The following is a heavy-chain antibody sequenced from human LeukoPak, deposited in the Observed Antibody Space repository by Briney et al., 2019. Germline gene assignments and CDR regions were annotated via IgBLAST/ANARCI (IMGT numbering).Heavy chain of an antibody. CDR2: IYYSGST. Sequence: PSETLFLTCTVSGGSMSSYYWNWIRQPPGKGLEWIGYIYYSGSTNYNPSLKSRVTISVDTSKNQFSLKLSSVTAADTAVYYCARGNYYDSRTYYRAFDIWGQGTMVTVSS. CDR1: GGSMSSYY. CDR3: ARGNYYDSRTYYRAFDI. D-gene: IGHD3-22*01. J-gene: IGHJ3*02. V-gene: IGHV4-59*01.